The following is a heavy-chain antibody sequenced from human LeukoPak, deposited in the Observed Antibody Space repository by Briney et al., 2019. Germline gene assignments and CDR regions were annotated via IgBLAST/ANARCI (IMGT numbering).Heavy chain of an antibody. CDR1: GGSISSYY. V-gene: IGHV4-59*01. D-gene: IGHD6-13*01. Sequence: SETLSLTCTVSGGSISSYYWSWIRQPPGKGLEWIGYIYYSWSTNYNPSLKSRVTISVDTSKNQFSLKLSSVTAADTAVYYCARHSYGSWDLTYYYYYGMDVWGQGTTVTVSS. CDR2: IYYSWST. J-gene: IGHJ6*02. CDR3: ARHSYGSWDLTYYYYYGMDV.